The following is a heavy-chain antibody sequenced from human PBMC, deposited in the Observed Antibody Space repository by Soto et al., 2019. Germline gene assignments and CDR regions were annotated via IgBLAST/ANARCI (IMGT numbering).Heavy chain of an antibody. CDR1: GGSISSSSYY. D-gene: IGHD3-9*01. CDR2: IYYSGST. CDR3: ARQHLLYYDILTGYYKYNWFDP. V-gene: IGHV4-39*01. J-gene: IGHJ5*02. Sequence: RSLTCTVSGGSISSSSYYWGWIRQPPGKGLEWIGSIYYSGSTYYNPSLKSRVTISVDTSKNQFSLKLSSVTAADTAVYYCARQHLLYYDILTGYYKYNWFDPWGQGTLVTVSS.